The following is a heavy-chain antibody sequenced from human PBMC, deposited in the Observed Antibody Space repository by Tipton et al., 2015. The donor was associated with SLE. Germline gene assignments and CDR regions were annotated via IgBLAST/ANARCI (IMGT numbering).Heavy chain of an antibody. D-gene: IGHD3-16*01. J-gene: IGHJ4*02. Sequence: SLRLSCAASGFTLDDYAMHWVRQAPGKGLEWVSGISWNSGSIGYADSVKGRFTISRDNAKNSLYLQMNSLRAEDTAVYYCARGGPETYYDYVWGSDQGYFDYWGQGTLVTVSS. CDR3: ARGGPETYYDYVWGSDQGYFDY. CDR2: ISWNSGSI. V-gene: IGHV3-9*01. CDR1: GFTLDDYA.